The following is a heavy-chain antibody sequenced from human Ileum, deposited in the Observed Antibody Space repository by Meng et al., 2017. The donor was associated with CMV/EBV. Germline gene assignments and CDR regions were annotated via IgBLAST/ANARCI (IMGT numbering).Heavy chain of an antibody. CDR3: ARDLETSESGGYYYDY. V-gene: IGHV1-46*01. Sequence: SGYSFTGYYIHWVRQAPGQGLEWMGIINPNGGRAHYAQRFQGRVTMTSDTSTTTVYMELSSLTSDDTAVYYCARDLETSESGGYYYDYWGQGTLVTVSS. CDR1: GYSFTGYY. D-gene: IGHD3-22*01. CDR2: INPNGGRA. J-gene: IGHJ4*02.